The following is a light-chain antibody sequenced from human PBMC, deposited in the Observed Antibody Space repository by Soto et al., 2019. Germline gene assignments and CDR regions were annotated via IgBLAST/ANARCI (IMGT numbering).Light chain of an antibody. CDR2: DAS. Sequence: DIQMTQSPSSLSASVGDRAIITCQASQDISNYLNWYQQKPGKAPSLLIYDASNLETGVPSRFSGGGSGTDFTFTISSLQPEDIATYYCLQFDTLPYTFGQGTKLEIK. V-gene: IGKV1-33*01. J-gene: IGKJ2*01. CDR1: QDISNY. CDR3: LQFDTLPYT.